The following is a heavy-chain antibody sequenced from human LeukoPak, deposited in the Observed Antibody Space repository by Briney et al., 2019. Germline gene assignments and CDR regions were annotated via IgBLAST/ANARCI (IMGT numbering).Heavy chain of an antibody. V-gene: IGHV4-59*08. CDR1: ADSISTYY. J-gene: IGHJ4*02. CDR3: ARGVGYNYRLYHLDY. Sequence: SETLSLTCTVSADSISTYYWNWIRQSPGKGLEWIGYIYYSGSTIYNPSLKSRVTISVDTSKNQFSLKLSSVTAADTAVYYCARGVGYNYRLYHLDYWGQGTLVTVSS. CDR2: IYYSGST. D-gene: IGHD5-12*01.